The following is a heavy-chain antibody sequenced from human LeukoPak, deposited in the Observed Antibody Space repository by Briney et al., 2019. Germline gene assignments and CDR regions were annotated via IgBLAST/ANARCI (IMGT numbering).Heavy chain of an antibody. CDR2: ISSNGGST. CDR1: GFTFSSYA. J-gene: IGHJ4*02. Sequence: PGGSLRLSCAASGFTFSSYAMHWVRQAPGKGLEYVSAISSNGGSTYYANSVKGRFTISRDNSKNTLYLQMGNLRAEDMAVYYCARDDAQKLGATTRYYFDYWGQGTLVTVSS. V-gene: IGHV3-64*01. CDR3: ARDDAQKLGATTRYYFDY. D-gene: IGHD1-26*01.